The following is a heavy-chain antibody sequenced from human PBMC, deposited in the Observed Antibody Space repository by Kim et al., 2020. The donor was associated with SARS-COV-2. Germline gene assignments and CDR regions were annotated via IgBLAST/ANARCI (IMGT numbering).Heavy chain of an antibody. CDR3: TKRTSGAWPFDY. Sequence: GGSLRLSCEASGFTFTSYAMTWGRQAPGKGLEWVASICITGGNTYYADSVKGRFTISRDNSRDTLFLHMNSLRAEDTAVYYCTKRTSGAWPFDYWGQGTLVTVSS. V-gene: IGHV3-23*01. CDR2: ICITGGNT. CDR1: GFTFTSYA. D-gene: IGHD2-2*01. J-gene: IGHJ4*02.